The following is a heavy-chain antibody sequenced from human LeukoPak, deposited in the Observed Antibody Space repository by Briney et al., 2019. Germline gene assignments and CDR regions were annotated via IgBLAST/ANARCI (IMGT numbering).Heavy chain of an antibody. CDR1: GFTFSDYY. D-gene: IGHD2-2*01. CDR2: ISGSGSYT. Sequence: GGSLRLSCAASGFTFSDYYMTWIRQAPGKGLEWVSYISGSGSYTNYADSVKGRFTISRDNAKNSLFLQMNSLRAEDTAVYYCATKTRYCTSTSCSYYYGMDVWGKGTTVTVSS. J-gene: IGHJ6*04. V-gene: IGHV3-11*06. CDR3: ATKTRYCTSTSCSYYYGMDV.